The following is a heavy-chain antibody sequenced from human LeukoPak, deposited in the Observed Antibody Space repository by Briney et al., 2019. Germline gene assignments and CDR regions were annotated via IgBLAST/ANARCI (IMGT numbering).Heavy chain of an antibody. CDR2: ISAYNGNT. J-gene: IGHJ3*02. CDR3: ARGVGATDWRDAFDI. D-gene: IGHD1-26*01. CDR1: GYTFTSYG. Sequence: GASVRVSCKASGYTFTSYGISWVRQAPGQGLEWMGWISAYNGNTNYAQKLQGRVAMTTDTSTNTAYMELRSLRSDDTAVYYCARGVGATDWRDAFDIWGQGTMVTVSS. V-gene: IGHV1-18*01.